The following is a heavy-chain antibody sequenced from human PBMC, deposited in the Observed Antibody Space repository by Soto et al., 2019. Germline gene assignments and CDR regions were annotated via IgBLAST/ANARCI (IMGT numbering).Heavy chain of an antibody. CDR3: AIEQWLRPYYYYYYMDV. J-gene: IGHJ6*03. CDR1: GFTCSSYG. CDR2: IWYDGSNK. D-gene: IGHD5-12*01. Sequence: QVQLVESGGGVVQPGRSLRLSCAASGFTCSSYGMHWVRQAPGKGLEWVAVIWYDGSNKYYADSVKGRFTISRDNSKNTLYLQMNSLRAEDTAVYYCAIEQWLRPYYYYYYMDVWGKGTTVTVSS. V-gene: IGHV3-33*01.